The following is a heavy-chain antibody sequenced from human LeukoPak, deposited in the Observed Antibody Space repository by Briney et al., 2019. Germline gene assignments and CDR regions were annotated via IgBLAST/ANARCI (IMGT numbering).Heavy chain of an antibody. CDR3: ARLVGYYYDSSGYYYFDY. V-gene: IGHV4-61*05. CDR2: IYTSGST. Sequence: PSETLSLTCTVSGGTISSSSYYWGWIRQPPGKGLEWIGLIYTSGSTKYNPSLKSRVNISVDTSKNQFSLKLSSVTAADTAVYYCARLVGYYYDSSGYYYFDYWGQGTLVTVSS. J-gene: IGHJ4*02. CDR1: GGTISSSSYY. D-gene: IGHD3-22*01.